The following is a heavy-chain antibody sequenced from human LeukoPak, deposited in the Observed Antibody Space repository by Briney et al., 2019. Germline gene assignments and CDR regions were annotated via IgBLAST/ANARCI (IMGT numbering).Heavy chain of an antibody. CDR3: ARESVAASYYYHGMDV. V-gene: IGHV3-23*01. CDR2: ISGSGGGT. J-gene: IGHJ6*02. D-gene: IGHD6-19*01. Sequence: GGSLRLSCAASGFTFSSYAMSWVRQAPGKGPEWVSGISGSGGGTYYADSVKGRFAISRDNSKNTLYLQMNSLRAEDTAVYYCARESVAASYYYHGMDVWGQGTTVTVSS. CDR1: GFTFSSYA.